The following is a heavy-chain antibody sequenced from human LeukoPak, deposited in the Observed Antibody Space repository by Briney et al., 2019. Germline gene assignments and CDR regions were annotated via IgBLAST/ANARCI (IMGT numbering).Heavy chain of an antibody. CDR3: ARDPQYCSGGSCYSFDY. Sequence: GGSLRLSCAASGFTFSSYSMNWVRQAPGKGLEWVSSIISSSTYIYYADSVKGRFTISRDNAKNSLYLQMNSLRAEDTAVYYCARDPQYCSGGSCYSFDYWGQGTLVTVSS. V-gene: IGHV3-21*01. J-gene: IGHJ4*02. CDR2: IISSSTYI. D-gene: IGHD2-15*01. CDR1: GFTFSSYS.